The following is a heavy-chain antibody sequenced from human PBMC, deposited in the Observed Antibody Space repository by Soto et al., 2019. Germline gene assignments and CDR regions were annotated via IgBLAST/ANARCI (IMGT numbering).Heavy chain of an antibody. CDR3: ARGNPGTYQLLLVY. V-gene: IGHV1-8*01. D-gene: IGHD2-2*01. J-gene: IGHJ4*02. CDR2: MNPNSGNT. CDR1: GYTFTSYD. Sequence: ASVKVSCKASGYTFTSYDINWVRQATGQGLEWMGWMNPNSGNTGYAQKFQGRVTMTRNTSISTAYMELSSLRSEDTAAYYCARGNPGTYQLLLVYWGQEPRVTVS.